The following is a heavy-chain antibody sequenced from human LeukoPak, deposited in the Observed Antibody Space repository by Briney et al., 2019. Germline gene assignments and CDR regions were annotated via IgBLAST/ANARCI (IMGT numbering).Heavy chain of an antibody. J-gene: IGHJ2*01. Sequence: KPSETLSLTCTVSGGSISSYYWSWIRQPAGKGLEWIGRIYTSGSTNYNPSLKSRVTMSVDTSKNQFSLKLSSVTAADTAVYYCAGDWDVVVVAATPLYFDLWGRGTLVTVSS. V-gene: IGHV4-4*07. D-gene: IGHD2-15*01. CDR1: GGSISSYY. CDR2: IYTSGST. CDR3: AGDWDVVVVAATPLYFDL.